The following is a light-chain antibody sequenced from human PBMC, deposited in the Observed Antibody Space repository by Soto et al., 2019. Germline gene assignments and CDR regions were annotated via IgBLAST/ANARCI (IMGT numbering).Light chain of an antibody. CDR1: SSDVGGYNY. V-gene: IGLV2-14*01. Sequence: QSVLTQPASVSGSPGQSITISCTGTSSDVGGYNYVSWYQQHPGKAPKLMIYDVSNRPSGVSNRFSGSKSGNTASLTISGLQAEDEAGYSCSSYTSSSTLVVFGGGTKLTVL. J-gene: IGLJ2*01. CDR3: SSYTSSSTLVV. CDR2: DVS.